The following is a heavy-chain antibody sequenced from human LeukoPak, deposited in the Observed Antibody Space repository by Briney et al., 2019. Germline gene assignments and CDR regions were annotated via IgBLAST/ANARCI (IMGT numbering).Heavy chain of an antibody. CDR1: GGSFSGYY. CDR2: INHSGSS. D-gene: IGHD4-17*01. V-gene: IGHV4-34*01. Sequence: SETLSLTCAVYGGSFSGYYWSWIRQPPGKGLEWIGEINHSGSSNYNPSLKSRVTISVDTSKNQFSLKLSSVTAADTAVYYCERGEDGDYYFQHWGQGTLVTVSS. CDR3: ERGEDGDYYFQH. J-gene: IGHJ1*01.